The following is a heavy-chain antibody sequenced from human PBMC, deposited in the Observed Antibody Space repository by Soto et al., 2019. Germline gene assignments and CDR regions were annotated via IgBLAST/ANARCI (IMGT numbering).Heavy chain of an antibody. V-gene: IGHV1-8*01. CDR1: GYTFTSYD. D-gene: IGHD3-9*01. J-gene: IGHJ6*03. CDR3: ARGDYDILTGYYSAYYMDV. Sequence: QVQLVQSGAEVKKPGASVKVSCKASGYTFTSYDINWVRQATGQGLEWMGWMNPNSGNTGYAQKFQGRVTMTRNTSISTAYMELSSLGSEDTAVYYCARGDYDILTGYYSAYYMDVWGKGTTVTVSS. CDR2: MNPNSGNT.